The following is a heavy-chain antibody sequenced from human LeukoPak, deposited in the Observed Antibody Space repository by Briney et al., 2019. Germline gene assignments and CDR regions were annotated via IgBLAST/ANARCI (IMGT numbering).Heavy chain of an antibody. V-gene: IGHV3-7*01. Sequence: SGGSLRLSCAASRFTFSSYWMSWVRQAPGKGLEWVANIKQDGSEKYYVDSVKGRFTISRDNAKNSLYLQMNSLRAEGTAVYYCARDRGAFDIWGQGTMVTVSS. J-gene: IGHJ3*02. CDR3: ARDRGAFDI. CDR1: RFTFSSYW. CDR2: IKQDGSEK.